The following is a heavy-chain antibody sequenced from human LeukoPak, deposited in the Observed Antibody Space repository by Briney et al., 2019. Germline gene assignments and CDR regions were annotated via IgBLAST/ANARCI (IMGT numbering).Heavy chain of an antibody. CDR1: GFTFSSYE. J-gene: IGHJ5*02. D-gene: IGHD4-17*01. CDR2: ISSSGSTI. CDR3: TKDPNGDYVGAFDP. Sequence: GGSLRLSCAASGFTFSSYEMNWVRQAPGKGLGWVSYISSSGSTIYYADSVKGRFTISRDNAKNSLYLQMNSLRADDTAVYYCTKDPNGDYVGAFDPWGQGTLVTVSS. V-gene: IGHV3-48*03.